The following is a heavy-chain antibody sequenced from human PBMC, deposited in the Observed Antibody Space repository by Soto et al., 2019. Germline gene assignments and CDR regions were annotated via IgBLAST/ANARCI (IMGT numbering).Heavy chain of an antibody. CDR2: ISSSGSTI. CDR1: GFTFSDYY. J-gene: IGHJ4*02. Sequence: PGGSLRLSCAASGFTFSDYYMSWIRQAPGKGLERVSYISSSGSTIYYADSVKGRFTISRDNAKNSLYLQMNSLRAEDTAVYYCASYDSSGFSPLDYWGQGTLVTVSS. CDR3: ASYDSSGFSPLDY. V-gene: IGHV3-11*01. D-gene: IGHD3-22*01.